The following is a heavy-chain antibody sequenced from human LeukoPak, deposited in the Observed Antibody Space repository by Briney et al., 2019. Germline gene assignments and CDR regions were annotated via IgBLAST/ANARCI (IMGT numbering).Heavy chain of an antibody. CDR2: INQVSSHI. CDR1: GFSFSSSA. V-gene: IGHV3-21*01. J-gene: IGHJ4*02. CDR3: SRDPTQYPRYGYFDH. D-gene: IGHD3-9*01. Sequence: GGSLRLSCAASGFSFSSSAINWVRQAPGKGLEWVSSINQVSSHIYYADSVRGRFTISRDNAKNSVYLQMDSLRAEDTAVYYCSRDPTQYPRYGYFDHWGQGALVTVSS.